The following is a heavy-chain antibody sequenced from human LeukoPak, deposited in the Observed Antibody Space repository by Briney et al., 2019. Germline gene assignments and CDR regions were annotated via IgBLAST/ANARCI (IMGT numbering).Heavy chain of an antibody. J-gene: IGHJ2*01. CDR3: ARDVDCTNGVCYTYWYFDL. V-gene: IGHV1-69*04. Sequence: SVKVSCKASRGTFSSYTISWVRQAPGQGLEWMGRIIPILGIANYAQKFQGRVTITADKSTSTAYMELSSLRSEDTAVYSCARDVDCTNGVCYTYWYFDLWGRGTLVTVSS. CDR1: RGTFSSYT. CDR2: IIPILGIA. D-gene: IGHD2-8*01.